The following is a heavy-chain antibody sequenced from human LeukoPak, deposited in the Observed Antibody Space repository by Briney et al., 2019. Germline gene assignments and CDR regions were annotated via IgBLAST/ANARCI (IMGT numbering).Heavy chain of an antibody. Sequence: PSETLSLTCTGSGGSISRYYWSWIRQPAGKGLEWIGRIYTSGSTNYNPSLQSRVTMSVDTSKNQFSLKLSSVTAADTAVYYCARAGSIAARVGWFDPWGQGTLVTVSS. D-gene: IGHD6-6*01. CDR3: ARAGSIAARVGWFDP. CDR1: GGSISRYY. CDR2: IYTSGST. J-gene: IGHJ5*02. V-gene: IGHV4-4*07.